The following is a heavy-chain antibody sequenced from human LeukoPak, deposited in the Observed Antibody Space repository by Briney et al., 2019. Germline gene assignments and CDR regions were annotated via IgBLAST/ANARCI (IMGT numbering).Heavy chain of an antibody. D-gene: IGHD1-14*01. Sequence: ASVKVSCKVSGNTLSELAMHWVRQAPGKGLEWMGGFEPEDGETLYAQQFQGRVTRTGDRSTETVYVELNSLRVEDPAMYYWATGSRAETPGFYSGMAVWGQGTTVNVSS. V-gene: IGHV1-24*01. CDR3: ATGSRAETPGFYSGMAV. CDR2: FEPEDGET. J-gene: IGHJ6*02. CDR1: GNTLSELA.